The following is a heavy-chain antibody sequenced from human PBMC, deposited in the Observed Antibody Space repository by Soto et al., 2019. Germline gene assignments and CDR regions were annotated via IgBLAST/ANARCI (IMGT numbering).Heavy chain of an antibody. V-gene: IGHV3-33*01. CDR2: IWYDGSIE. J-gene: IGHJ4*02. D-gene: IGHD6-13*01. Sequence: QVQLVESGGGAVQPGRSLRLSCAASGFTFNTYGMHWIRQAPGKGLEWVAVIWYDGSIEFCADSVKGRFTISRDNSKNTLYLQMNSLRDEDTAIYYCARDHGNTWYGPIDYWGQGTLVTVSS. CDR3: ARDHGNTWYGPIDY. CDR1: GFTFNTYG.